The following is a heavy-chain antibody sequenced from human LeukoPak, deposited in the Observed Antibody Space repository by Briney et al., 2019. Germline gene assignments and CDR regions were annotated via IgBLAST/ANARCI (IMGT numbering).Heavy chain of an antibody. CDR2: MNPNSGNT. V-gene: IGHV1-8*01. CDR3: ARTSRGSSGWYVY. D-gene: IGHD6-19*01. CDR1: EHTFTSYD. J-gene: IGHJ4*02. Sequence: GASVKVSCKASEHTFTSYDINWVRQATGQGLEWMGWMNPNSGNTVYAQKFQGRVTMTRDTSKSTAYMELSSPRSEDTAMYYCARTSRGSSGWYVYWGQGTLVTVSS.